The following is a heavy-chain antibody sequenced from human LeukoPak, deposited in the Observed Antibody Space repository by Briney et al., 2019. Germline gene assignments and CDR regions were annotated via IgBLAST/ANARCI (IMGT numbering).Heavy chain of an antibody. CDR2: IYPGDSDT. Sequence: ASVKVSCKASGYTFTSYWIGWVRQMPGKGLEWMGIIYPGDSDTRYSPSFQGQVTISADKSISTAYLQWSSLKASDTAMYYCARKTAAFDIWGQGTMVTVSS. J-gene: IGHJ3*02. V-gene: IGHV5-51*01. CDR1: GYTFTSYW. CDR3: ARKTAAFDI.